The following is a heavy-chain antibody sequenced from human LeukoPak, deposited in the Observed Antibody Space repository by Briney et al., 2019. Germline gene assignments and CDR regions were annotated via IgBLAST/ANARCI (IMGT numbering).Heavy chain of an antibody. V-gene: IGHV1-24*01. CDR1: GYTLTELS. CDR3: ATVSDSYYDFWSGSGMDV. J-gene: IGHJ6*02. Sequence: ASVKVSCKVSGYTLTELSMHWVRQAPGEGLEWMGGFDPEDGETIYAQKFQGRVTMTEDTSTDTAYMELSSLRSEDTAVYYCATVSDSYYDFWSGSGMDVWGQGTTVTVSS. CDR2: FDPEDGET. D-gene: IGHD3-3*01.